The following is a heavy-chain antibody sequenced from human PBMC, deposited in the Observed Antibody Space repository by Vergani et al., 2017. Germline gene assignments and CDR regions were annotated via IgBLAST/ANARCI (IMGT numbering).Heavy chain of an antibody. D-gene: IGHD2-2*01. CDR3: VRHGGSSNFYHLFDS. CDR2: FHHTGMT. Sequence: QVQLQESGPGLVKPSETLSLTCTVFNYSISRGYFWGWIRRPPGKGLEWIASFHHTGMTYNNPSLKSRVTISVDTSKNLISLKLNSVTAEDTALYYCVRHGGSSNFYHLFDSWGQGTLVTVSS. CDR1: NYSISRGYF. J-gene: IGHJ4*02. V-gene: IGHV4-38-2*02.